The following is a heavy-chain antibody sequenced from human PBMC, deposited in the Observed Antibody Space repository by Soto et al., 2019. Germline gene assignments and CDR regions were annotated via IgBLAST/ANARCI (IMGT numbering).Heavy chain of an antibody. D-gene: IGHD3-10*01. CDR1: GYAFTSYG. V-gene: IGHV1-18*01. Sequence: ASVKVSCKASGYAFTSYGISLVRQAPGQGLEWMGWISAYNGNTNYAQKLQGRVTMTTDTSTSTAYMELRSLRSDDTAVYYCARGRVTYYYGSGSYYNGPTTYYYYYYGMDVWGQGTTVTVSS. CDR2: ISAYNGNT. CDR3: ARGRVTYYYGSGSYYNGPTTYYYYYYGMDV. J-gene: IGHJ6*02.